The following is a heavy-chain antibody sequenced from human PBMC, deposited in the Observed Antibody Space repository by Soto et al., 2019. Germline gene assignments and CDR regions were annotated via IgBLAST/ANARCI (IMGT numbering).Heavy chain of an antibody. CDR1: GGSISSSSYY. CDR3: AKDITIFGVPPPNDWFDP. J-gene: IGHJ5*02. Sequence: PSETLSLTCTVSGGSISSSSYYWGWIRQPPGKGLEWIGSIYYSGSTYYNPSLKSRVTISVDTSKNQFSLKLSSVTAADTAVYYCAKDITIFGVPPPNDWFDPWGQGTLVTVSS. D-gene: IGHD3-3*01. V-gene: IGHV4-39*02. CDR2: IYYSGST.